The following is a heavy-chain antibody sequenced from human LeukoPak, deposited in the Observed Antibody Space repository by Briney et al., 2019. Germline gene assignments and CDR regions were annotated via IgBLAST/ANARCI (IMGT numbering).Heavy chain of an antibody. V-gene: IGHV3-21*06. D-gene: IGHD2-21*02. CDR1: GFTFSSYG. CDR3: ARSQGTLTSPFDS. CDR2: ISGSSSYI. J-gene: IGHJ4*01. Sequence: PGGSLRLSCAASGFTFSSYGMNWVRQTPGKGLEWVSYISGSSSYIYYADSLKGRFTVSRDNTNTSLYLQMNSLRAEHTAAYYCARSQGTLTSPFDSWGHGTLVTVSS.